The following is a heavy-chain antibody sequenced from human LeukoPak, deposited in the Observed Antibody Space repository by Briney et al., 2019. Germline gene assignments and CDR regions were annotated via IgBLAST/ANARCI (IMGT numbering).Heavy chain of an antibody. CDR1: GFTFSSYE. CDR2: ISSSGATI. CDR3: ARERNCGADCYPDY. J-gene: IGHJ4*02. Sequence: GGSLRLSCAASGFTFSSYEMNWVRQAPGKGLEWVSYISSSGATIYYADSVKGRFTISRDNAWNSLYLQMNSLRAEDTAVYYCARERNCGADCYPDYWGQGTLVTVSS. V-gene: IGHV3-48*03. D-gene: IGHD2-21*02.